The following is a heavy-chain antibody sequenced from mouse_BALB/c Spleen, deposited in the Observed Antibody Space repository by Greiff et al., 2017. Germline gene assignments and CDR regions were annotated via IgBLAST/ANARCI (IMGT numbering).Heavy chain of an antibody. J-gene: IGHJ3*01. CDR3: ARLLRY. CDR2: IDPANGNT. D-gene: IGHD1-1*01. Sequence: EVKLQESGAELVKPGASVQLSCTASGFNIKDTYMHWVKQRPEQGLEWIGRIDPANGNTKYDPKFQGKATITADTSSNTAYLQLSSLTSEDTAVYYCARLLRYWGQGTLVTVSA. CDR1: GFNIKDTY. V-gene: IGHV14-3*02.